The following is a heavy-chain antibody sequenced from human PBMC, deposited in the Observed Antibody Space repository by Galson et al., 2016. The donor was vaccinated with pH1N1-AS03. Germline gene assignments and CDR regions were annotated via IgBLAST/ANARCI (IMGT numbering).Heavy chain of an antibody. V-gene: IGHV2-5*02. J-gene: IGHJ4*02. CDR2: TYGDDNAGDDNS. CDR1: GFSLGRSGVG. Sequence: PALVKPPQTLTLTCSFSGFSLGRSGVGVGWIRQAPGKALEWLTLTYGDDNAGDDNSHYSPSLKSRLTVTKDTSKNLVVLTLTDMDPVDTATYFCTRSRYYNTNLYYFDYWGQGTLVTVSS. CDR3: TRSRYYNTNLYYFDY. D-gene: IGHD2/OR15-2a*01.